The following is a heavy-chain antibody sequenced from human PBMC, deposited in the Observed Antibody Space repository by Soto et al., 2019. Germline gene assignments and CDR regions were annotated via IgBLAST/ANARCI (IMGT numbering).Heavy chain of an antibody. D-gene: IGHD1-1*01. CDR3: ARWITTADGFDY. CDR1: GCTFTGDY. J-gene: IGHJ4*02. CDR2: INPNSGGT. V-gene: IGHV1-2*02. Sequence: GPSLKVSCKASGCTFTGDYMHWVRQAPGQGLEWMGWINPNSGGTNYAQKFQGRVTMTRDTSISTAYMELSRLRSDDTAVYYCARWITTADGFDYWGQGTLVTVSS.